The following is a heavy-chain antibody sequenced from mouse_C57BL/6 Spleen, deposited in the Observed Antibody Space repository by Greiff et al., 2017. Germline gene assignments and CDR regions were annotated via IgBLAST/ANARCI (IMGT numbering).Heavy chain of an antibody. J-gene: IGHJ2*01. CDR2: IDPEDGET. V-gene: IGHV14-2*01. CDR1: GFNIKDYY. D-gene: IGHD2-4*01. Sequence: EVQLQQSGAELVKPGASVKLSCTASGFNIKDYYMHWVKQRTEQGLEWIGRIDPEDGETKDAPKFQGKATITADTSSNTAYLQLSSLTSEDTAVYYCARRDYDEGFDYWGQGTTLTVSS. CDR3: ARRDYDEGFDY.